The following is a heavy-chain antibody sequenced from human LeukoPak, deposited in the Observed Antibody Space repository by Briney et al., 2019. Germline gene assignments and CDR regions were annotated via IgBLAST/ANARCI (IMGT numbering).Heavy chain of an antibody. CDR3: ARVQRGVPLTGSLSSSWSVFDY. Sequence: GGSLRLSCAASGFTFSSYWMSWVRQAPGKGLEWVANIKQDGSEKYYVDSVKGRFTISRDNAKNSLYLQMNSLRAEDTAMYYCARVQRGVPLTGSLSSSWSVFDYWGQGTLVTVSS. CDR2: IKQDGSEK. CDR1: GFTFSSYW. D-gene: IGHD6-13*01. J-gene: IGHJ4*02. V-gene: IGHV3-7*01.